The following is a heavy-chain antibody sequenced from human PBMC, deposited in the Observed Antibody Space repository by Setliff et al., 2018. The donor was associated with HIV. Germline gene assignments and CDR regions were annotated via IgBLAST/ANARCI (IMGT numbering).Heavy chain of an antibody. Sequence: ASVKVSCKASGGTLNTFALSWVRQTPGQGLEWMGGVIPIFGAANYAQKFQARVTITTDESTNTAYMELTAADTAVYYCARTLSTMVKTDGYYDYYYMDVWGKGTTVTV. CDR3: ARTLSTMVKTDGYYDYYYMDV. V-gene: IGHV1-69*05. CDR1: GGTLNTFA. D-gene: IGHD3-10*01. J-gene: IGHJ6*03. CDR2: VIPIFGAA.